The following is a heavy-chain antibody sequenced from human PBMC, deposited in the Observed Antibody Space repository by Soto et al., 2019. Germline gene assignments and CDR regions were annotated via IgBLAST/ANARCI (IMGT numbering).Heavy chain of an antibody. D-gene: IGHD6-13*01. CDR1: GFTFSNYA. Sequence: VQLLESGGGLVQPGGSLRLSCAASGFTFSNYAMSWVRQAPGKGLEWVSAVSGSGGNTYYADSVQGRFTISRDNSKNMLNLQMNSLRAADTAVYYCAKLNLFVFAAVGRAPFAYRGQGPLVTVS. V-gene: IGHV3-23*01. CDR2: VSGSGGNT. J-gene: IGHJ4*02. CDR3: AKLNLFVFAAVGRAPFAY.